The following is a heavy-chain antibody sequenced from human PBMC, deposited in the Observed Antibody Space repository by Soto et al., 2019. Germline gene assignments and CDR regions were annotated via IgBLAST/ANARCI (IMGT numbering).Heavy chain of an antibody. CDR2: ISGSGGST. CDR1: GFTFSSYA. D-gene: IGHD3-10*01. J-gene: IGHJ6*02. V-gene: IGHV3-23*01. CDR3: AKPPMVRGYGMDV. Sequence: GGSLRLSCAASGFTFSSYAMSWVRQAPGKGLEWVSAISGSGGSTYYADSVKGRFTISRDNSKNTLYLQMNSLRAEDTAVYYGAKPPMVRGYGMDVWGQGTTVTVSS.